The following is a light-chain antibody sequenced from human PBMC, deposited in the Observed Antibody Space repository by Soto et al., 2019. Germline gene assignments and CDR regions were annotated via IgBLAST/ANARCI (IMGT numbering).Light chain of an antibody. Sequence: DIQMTQSPSTLSASVGDRVTITCLASQSISSWLAWYQQKPGKAPKLLIYDASSLESGVPSRFSASGSGTEFTLTISSLQPDDFATYYCQQYNNYPLTFGGGTKVEIK. CDR2: DAS. V-gene: IGKV1-5*01. CDR3: QQYNNYPLT. CDR1: QSISSW. J-gene: IGKJ4*01.